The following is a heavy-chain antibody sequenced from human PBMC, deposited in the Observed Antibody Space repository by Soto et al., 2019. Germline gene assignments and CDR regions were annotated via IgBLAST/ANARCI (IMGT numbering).Heavy chain of an antibody. V-gene: IGHV1-18*01. CDR1: GYTFTSSG. J-gene: IGHJ4*02. CDR3: ARDRRKRAIGGTIPPYYFDY. Sequence: ASVQVSCKASGYTFTSSGISWVRQAPGQGLEWMGWISAYSGNTNYAQKLQGRVTMTTDTSTNTAYMELRSLRSDDTAVYYCARDRRKRAIGGTIPPYYFDYGGQGSLVTVSS. CDR2: ISAYSGNT. D-gene: IGHD1-26*01.